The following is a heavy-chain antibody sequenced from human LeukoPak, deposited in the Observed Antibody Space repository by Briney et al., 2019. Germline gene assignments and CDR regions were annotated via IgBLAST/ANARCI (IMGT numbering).Heavy chain of an antibody. CDR2: IYPGDSDT. CDR1: GYSFTSYW. V-gene: IGHV5-51*01. Sequence: GESLKICCKGTGYSFTSYWIGWVRQMPGKGLEWKGIIYPGDSDTRYSPSFQGQVTISADKSISTAYLQWSSLKASDTAMYYCARALGGATSDFDYWGQGTLVTVSS. D-gene: IGHD1-26*01. J-gene: IGHJ4*02. CDR3: ARALGGATSDFDY.